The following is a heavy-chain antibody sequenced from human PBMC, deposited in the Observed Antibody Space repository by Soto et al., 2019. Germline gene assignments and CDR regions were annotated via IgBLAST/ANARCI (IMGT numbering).Heavy chain of an antibody. CDR2: FEPEAGET. CDR3: ATGLYHRTWYPGFDN. D-gene: IGHD6-13*01. Sequence: MSSLRQSPRKGPEWMGGFEPEAGETIYAQKFQGRVTMTEDTSTDTAYMELSSLRSEDTAVYYCATGLYHRTWYPGFDNCGQGILVTVSS. J-gene: IGHJ4*02. V-gene: IGHV1-24*01.